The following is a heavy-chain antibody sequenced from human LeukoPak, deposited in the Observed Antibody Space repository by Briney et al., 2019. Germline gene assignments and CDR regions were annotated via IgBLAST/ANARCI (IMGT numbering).Heavy chain of an antibody. CDR3: ARDRAEDYGDYEGVGY. CDR2: ISGSGGKT. J-gene: IGHJ4*02. D-gene: IGHD4-17*01. CDR1: GFTFSSYG. V-gene: IGHV3-23*01. Sequence: GGSLRLSCAASGFTFSSYGMSWVRQAPGKGLEWVSVISGSGGKTYYADSVKGRFTISRDNSKNTLYLQMNSLRAEDTAVYYCARDRAEDYGDYEGVGYWGQGTLVTVSS.